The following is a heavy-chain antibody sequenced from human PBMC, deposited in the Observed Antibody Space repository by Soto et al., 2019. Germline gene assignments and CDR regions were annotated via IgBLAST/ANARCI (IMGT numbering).Heavy chain of an antibody. CDR3: AKWGTGIAAYYYYGMDV. V-gene: IGHV3-23*01. D-gene: IGHD6-25*01. Sequence: PGGSLRLSCAASGFTFSSYAMSWVRQAPGKGLEWVSAISGSGGSTYYADSVKGRFTISRDNSKNTLYLQMNSLRAEDTAVYYCAKWGTGIAAYYYYGMDVWGQGTTVTVSS. CDR2: ISGSGGST. J-gene: IGHJ6*02. CDR1: GFTFSSYA.